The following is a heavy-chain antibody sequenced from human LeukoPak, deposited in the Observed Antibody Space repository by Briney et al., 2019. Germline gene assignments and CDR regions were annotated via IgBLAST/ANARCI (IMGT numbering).Heavy chain of an antibody. J-gene: IGHJ3*02. D-gene: IGHD3-3*01. CDR2: ISGSGGST. CDR1: GFTVSSNY. V-gene: IGHV3-23*01. CDR3: AKVLGVYANDAFDI. Sequence: PPGGSLRLSCAASGFTVSSNYMSWVRQAPGKGLEWVSAISGSGGSTYYADSMKGRFTISRDNSKNTLYLQMNSLRAEDTAVYYCAKVLGVYANDAFDIWGQGTMVTVSS.